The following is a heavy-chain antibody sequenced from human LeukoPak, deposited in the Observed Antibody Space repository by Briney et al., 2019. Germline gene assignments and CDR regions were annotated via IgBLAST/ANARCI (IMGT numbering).Heavy chain of an antibody. CDR2: ISYDGSNK. Sequence: GGSLRLSCAASGFTFSSYAMHWVRQAPGKGLEWVAVISYDGSNKYYADSVKGRFTISRDNSKNTLYLQMNSLRAEDTAVYYCARYPSAPGSYYRYYFDYWGQGTLVTVSS. CDR1: GFTFSSYA. J-gene: IGHJ4*02. V-gene: IGHV3-30-3*01. CDR3: ARYPSAPGSYYRYYFDY. D-gene: IGHD3-10*01.